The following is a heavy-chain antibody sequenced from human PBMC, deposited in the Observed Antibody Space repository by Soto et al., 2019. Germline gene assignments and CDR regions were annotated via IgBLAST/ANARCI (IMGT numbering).Heavy chain of an antibody. D-gene: IGHD3-3*01. CDR2: IYYSGST. Sequence: QVQLQESGPGLVKPSQTLSLTCTVSGGSISSGGYYWSWIRQHPGKGLEWIGYIYYSGSTYYNPSLKSRVTISVDTSKNQFSLKLSSVTAADTAVYYCARVSGFWSGYPTKVKKYYMDVWGKGTTVTVSS. J-gene: IGHJ6*03. CDR3: ARVSGFWSGYPTKVKKYYMDV. V-gene: IGHV4-31*03. CDR1: GGSISSGGYY.